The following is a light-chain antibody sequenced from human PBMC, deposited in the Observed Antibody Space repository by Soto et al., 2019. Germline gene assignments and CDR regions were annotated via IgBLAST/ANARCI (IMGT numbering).Light chain of an antibody. J-gene: IGLJ1*01. V-gene: IGLV2-14*01. CDR1: NSDVGGYNY. CDR3: SSYTSSSTPYV. CDR2: DVS. Sequence: QSVLTQPASVSGSPGQSITLSCTGTNSDVGGYNYVSWYQQHPGKAPKLMIYDVSNRPSGVSNRSSGSKSGNTASLTISGLQAEDEADYYCSSYTSSSTPYVFGTGTKVTVL.